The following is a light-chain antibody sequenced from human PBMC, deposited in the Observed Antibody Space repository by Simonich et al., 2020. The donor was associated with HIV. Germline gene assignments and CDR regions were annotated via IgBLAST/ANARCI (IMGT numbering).Light chain of an antibody. CDR2: WSS. V-gene: IGKV4-1*01. CDR3: QQYYSTPQT. CDR1: QSILYNSNNKNY. Sequence: DFVMTQSPDSLAVSLGERATINCKSSQSILYNSNNKNYLAWYQQKPGQPPKLLIYWSSTRESGVPDRFFGSGSGTDFTLTISSLQAEDVAIYYCQQYYSTPQTFGQGTKVEIK. J-gene: IGKJ1*01.